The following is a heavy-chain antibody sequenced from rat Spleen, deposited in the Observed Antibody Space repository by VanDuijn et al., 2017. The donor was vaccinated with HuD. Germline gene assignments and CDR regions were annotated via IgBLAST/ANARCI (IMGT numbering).Heavy chain of an antibody. CDR1: GLSFSNYD. V-gene: IGHV5-20*01. CDR2: ISYDGGGT. CDR3: TTEPGYNSYFNY. J-gene: IGHJ2*01. D-gene: IGHD1-4*01. Sequence: EVQLVESGGGLVQPGRSLKLSCTASGLSFSNYDMAWVRQAPTKGLEWVATISYDGGGTYYSDSVKGRFTISSENAKSTLYLQMDSLRSEDTANYYCTTEPGYNSYFNYWGQGVMVTVSS.